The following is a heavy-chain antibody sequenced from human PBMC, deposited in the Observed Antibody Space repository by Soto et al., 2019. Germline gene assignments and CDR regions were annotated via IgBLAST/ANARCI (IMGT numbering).Heavy chain of an antibody. CDR3: ARDESLYSSTQNWFDP. Sequence: SETLSLTCTVSGGSISSGGYYWSWIRQHPGKGLEWIGYIYYSGSTYYNPSLKSRVTISVDTSKNQFSLKLSSVTAADTAVYYCARDESLYSSTQNWFDPWGQGTLVTVSS. CDR2: IYYSGST. V-gene: IGHV4-31*03. J-gene: IGHJ5*02. CDR1: GGSISSGGYY. D-gene: IGHD6-13*01.